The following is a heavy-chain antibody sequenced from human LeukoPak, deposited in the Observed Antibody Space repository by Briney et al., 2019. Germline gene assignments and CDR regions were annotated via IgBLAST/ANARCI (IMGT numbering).Heavy chain of an antibody. CDR3: ARDQRSESYYPWGWFDP. Sequence: GGSLRLSCAASGFTFSSYAMSWVRQAPGKGLEWVSAISGSGGSTYYADSVKGRFTISRDNSKNTLYLQMNSLRPEDTAVYYCARDQRSESYYPWGWFDPWGQGTLVTVSS. J-gene: IGHJ5*02. V-gene: IGHV3-23*01. D-gene: IGHD1-26*01. CDR1: GFTFSSYA. CDR2: ISGSGGST.